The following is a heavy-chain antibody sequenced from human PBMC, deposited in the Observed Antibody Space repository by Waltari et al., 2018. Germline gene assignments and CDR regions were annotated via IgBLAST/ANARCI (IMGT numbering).Heavy chain of an antibody. CDR1: GGSISSSSYY. CDR3: ARDPEDYGGRGSLGY. Sequence: QLQLQESGPGLVKPSETLSLTCTVSGGSISSSSYYWGWIRQPPGKGLEWIGSIYYSGSTYDNPYLKSRVTRSVDTTKNQFSLKLSSVTDADTAVYYCARDPEDYGGRGSLGYWGQGTLVTVSS. V-gene: IGHV4-39*07. CDR2: IYYSGST. J-gene: IGHJ4*02. D-gene: IGHD2-15*01.